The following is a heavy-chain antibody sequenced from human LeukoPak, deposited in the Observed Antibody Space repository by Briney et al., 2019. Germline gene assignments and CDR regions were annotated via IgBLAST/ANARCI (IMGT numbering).Heavy chain of an antibody. CDR3: ARETSNWFDP. V-gene: IGHV1-69*13. CDR1: GGTFSSYA. CDR2: IIPIFGTA. Sequence: GASVKVSCKASGGTFSSYAISWVRQAPGQGLEWMGGIIPIFGTANYAQKFQGRATITADGSTSTAYMELSSLRSEDTAVYYCARETSNWFDPWGQGTLVTVSS. J-gene: IGHJ5*02.